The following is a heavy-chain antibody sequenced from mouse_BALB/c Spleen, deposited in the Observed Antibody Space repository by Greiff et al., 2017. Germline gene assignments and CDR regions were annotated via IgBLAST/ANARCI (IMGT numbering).Heavy chain of an antibody. J-gene: IGHJ1*01. CDR1: GFTFSSYA. D-gene: IGHD2-10*02. Sequence: EVQLVESGGGLVKPGGSLKLSCAASGFTFSSYAMSWVRQTPEKRLEWVATISSGGSYTYYPDSVKGRFTISRDNAKNTLYLQMSSLGSEDTAMYYCARHGESHPVWPPTGYFDVWGAGTTVTVSS. CDR2: ISSGGSYT. V-gene: IGHV5-9-3*01. CDR3: ARHGESHPVWPPTGYFDV.